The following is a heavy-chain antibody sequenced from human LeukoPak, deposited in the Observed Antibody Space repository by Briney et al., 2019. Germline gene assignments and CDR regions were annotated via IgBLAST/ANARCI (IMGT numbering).Heavy chain of an antibody. CDR2: INPNSGGT. D-gene: IGHD6-13*01. V-gene: IGHV1-2*02. CDR1: GYTFTSYY. CDR3: ARVRGSAAAGSLGY. J-gene: IGHJ4*02. Sequence: ASVKVSCKASGYTFTSYYMHWVRQAPGQGLEWMGWINPNSGGTDYAQNFQGRVTMTRDTSISTAYMDLRRLRSDDTAMYYCARVRGSAAAGSLGYWGQGTLVTVSS.